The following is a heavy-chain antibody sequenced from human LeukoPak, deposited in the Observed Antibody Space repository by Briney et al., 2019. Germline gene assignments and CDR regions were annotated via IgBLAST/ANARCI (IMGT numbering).Heavy chain of an antibody. V-gene: IGHV4-4*07. CDR3: AREAVAGTLFDY. D-gene: IGHD6-19*01. Sequence: SETLSLTCTVSGGSISSYYWSWIRQPAGKGLEWIGRIYTGGSTNYNPSLKSRVTMSVDTSKNQFSLKLSSVTAADTAVYYCAREAVAGTLFDYWGQGTLVTVSS. CDR1: GGSISSYY. J-gene: IGHJ4*02. CDR2: IYTGGST.